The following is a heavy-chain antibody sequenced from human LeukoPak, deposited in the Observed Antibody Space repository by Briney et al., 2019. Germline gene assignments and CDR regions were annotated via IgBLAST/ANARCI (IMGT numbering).Heavy chain of an antibody. Sequence: GESLKISCKGSGYSFTSYWIGWVRQMPGKGLEWMGIIYPGDSDTRYSPSFQGQVTISADKSISTAYLQWSSLKASDTAMYYCARRGYSSGWYEDEGGYYCYYYMDVWGKGTTVTVSS. D-gene: IGHD6-19*01. CDR3: ARRGYSSGWYEDEGGYYCYYYMDV. CDR2: IYPGDSDT. J-gene: IGHJ6*03. CDR1: GYSFTSYW. V-gene: IGHV5-51*01.